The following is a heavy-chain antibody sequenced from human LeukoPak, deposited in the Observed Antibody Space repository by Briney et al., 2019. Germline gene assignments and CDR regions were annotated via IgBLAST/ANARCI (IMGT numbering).Heavy chain of an antibody. J-gene: IGHJ4*02. D-gene: IGHD6-13*01. Sequence: PGGSLRLSCAASGFTFSSYGMHWVRQAPGKGLEWVAVISYDGSNKYYADSVKGRFTISRDNSKNTLYLQMNSLRAEDTAVYYCAKVGSSSWYGWLGYFDYWGQGTLVTVSS. CDR3: AKVGSSSWYGWLGYFDY. CDR1: GFTFSSYG. CDR2: ISYDGSNK. V-gene: IGHV3-30*18.